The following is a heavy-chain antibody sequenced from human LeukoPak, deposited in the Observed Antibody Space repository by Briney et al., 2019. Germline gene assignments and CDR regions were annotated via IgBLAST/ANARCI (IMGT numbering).Heavy chain of an antibody. CDR1: GYTFTSYG. CDR3: ARDLASSTSQYYYYGMDV. V-gene: IGHV1-18*01. D-gene: IGHD2-2*01. Sequence: ASVKVSCKASGYTFTSYGISWVRQAPGQGLKWMGWISAYNGNTNYAQKLQGRVTMTTDTSTSTAYMELRSLRSDDTAVYYCARDLASSTSQYYYYGMDVWGQGTTVTVSS. CDR2: ISAYNGNT. J-gene: IGHJ6*02.